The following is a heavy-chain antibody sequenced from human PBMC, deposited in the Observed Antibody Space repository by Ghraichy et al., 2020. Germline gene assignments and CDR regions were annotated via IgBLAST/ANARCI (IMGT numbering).Heavy chain of an antibody. Sequence: SVKVSCKASGGTFSNYAISWVRQAPGQGLEWMGGIIPRIGTTNYAQKFQGRVAITADQSTSTAYVELSSLRSDDTAVYYCASPRQYYGSWNGYPPFDFWGQGTMVTVSS. D-gene: IGHD3-3*01. J-gene: IGHJ3*01. CDR2: IIPRIGTT. CDR1: GGTFSNYA. CDR3: ASPRQYYGSWNGYPPFDF. V-gene: IGHV1-69*13.